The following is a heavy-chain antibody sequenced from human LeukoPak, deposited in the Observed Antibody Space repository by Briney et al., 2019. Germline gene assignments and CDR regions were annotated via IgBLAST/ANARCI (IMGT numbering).Heavy chain of an antibody. J-gene: IGHJ4*02. CDR2: ISGSGGST. V-gene: IGHV3-23*01. D-gene: IGHD2-2*01. Sequence: PGGSLRLSCAASGFTFSSYGMSWVRQAPGKGLEWVTAISGSGGSTYYADSVKGRFTISRDNSRNTLYLQMNSLRAEDTAVYYCAKGGVVVPAAIGLQKYPGPSDYWGQGTLVTVSS. CDR1: GFTFSSYG. CDR3: AKGGVVVPAAIGLQKYPGPSDY.